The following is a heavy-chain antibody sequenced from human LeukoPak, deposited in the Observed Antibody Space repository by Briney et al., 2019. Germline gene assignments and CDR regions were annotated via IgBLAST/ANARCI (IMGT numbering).Heavy chain of an antibody. CDR3: ARLIVGDSSGP. D-gene: IGHD6-19*01. J-gene: IGHJ5*02. CDR1: GGSISSSGNY. CDR2: IYYSGPT. Sequence: SETLSLTCTVAGGSISSSGNYWGWIRQPPGKGLEWIGTIYYSGPTYYNPSLKSRVTISVDTSKNQFSLKVSSVTAADTAVYFCARLIVGDSSGPWGQGTLVTVSS. V-gene: IGHV4-39*01.